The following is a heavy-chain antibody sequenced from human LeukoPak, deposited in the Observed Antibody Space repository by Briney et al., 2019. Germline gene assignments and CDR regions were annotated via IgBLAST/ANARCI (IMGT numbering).Heavy chain of an antibody. V-gene: IGHV1-2*02. J-gene: IGHJ4*02. CDR1: GYTFTGYY. Sequence: ASVKVSCKASGYTFTGYYIHWVRQAPGQGLEWMGWINPNSGDTSHAQRSQDRVTMTRDMSTSTAYMDLSMLTSDETALYYCARQGGSSLNFDYWGQGTLVTVSS. D-gene: IGHD1-26*01. CDR2: INPNSGDT. CDR3: ARQGGSSLNFDY.